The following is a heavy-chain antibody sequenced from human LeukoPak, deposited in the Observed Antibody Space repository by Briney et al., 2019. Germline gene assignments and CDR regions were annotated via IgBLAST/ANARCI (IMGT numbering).Heavy chain of an antibody. CDR2: IYHSGST. Sequence: SETLSLTCAVSGGSISSGGYSWSWIRQPPGKGLEWIGYIYHSGSTYYNPSLKSRVTISVDRSKNQFSLKLSSVTAADTAVYYCARGYCSSTSCHDAFDIWSQGTMVTVSS. CDR1: GGSISSGGYS. CDR3: ARGYCSSTSCHDAFDI. J-gene: IGHJ3*02. V-gene: IGHV4-30-2*01. D-gene: IGHD2-2*01.